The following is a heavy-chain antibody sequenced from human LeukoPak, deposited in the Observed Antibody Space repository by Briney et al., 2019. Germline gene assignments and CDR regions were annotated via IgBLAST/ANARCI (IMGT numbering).Heavy chain of an antibody. CDR2: ILRDETYT. J-gene: IGHJ2*01. CDR3: TRDPGSDSRDWYFDV. V-gene: IGHV3-74*01. CDR1: GFTFSSYE. Sequence: QPGGSLRLSCAASGFTFSSYEMNWVRQAPGKGLVWVSRILRDETYTNYADSVRGRFTISRDNANNMLFLQMNSLRGGDTAVYFCTRDPGSDSRDWYFDVWGRGTLVTVSS. D-gene: IGHD6-25*01.